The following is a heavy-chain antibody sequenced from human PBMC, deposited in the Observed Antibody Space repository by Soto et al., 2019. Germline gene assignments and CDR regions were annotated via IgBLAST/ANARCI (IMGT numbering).Heavy chain of an antibody. D-gene: IGHD6-19*01. CDR2: ISYDGSNT. Sequence: QVQLVESGGGVVQPGRSLRLSCAASGFTFSSYGMHWVRQAPGKGLEWVAGISYDGSNTYYADSVKGRFTISRDNSKNTLDLQMNSHMAVGTAVYYCAKDGNGGFRAVAGRTQPGSADGYFDLWGRGTLVTVSS. CDR1: GFTFSSYG. CDR3: AKDGNGGFRAVAGRTQPGSADGYFDL. J-gene: IGHJ2*01. V-gene: IGHV3-30*18.